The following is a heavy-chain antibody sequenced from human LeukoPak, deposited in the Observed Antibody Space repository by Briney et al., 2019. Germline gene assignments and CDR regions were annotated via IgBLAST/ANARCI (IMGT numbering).Heavy chain of an antibody. J-gene: IGHJ5*02. CDR2: IYYSGST. CDR3: ARDYGGNSGFDP. D-gene: IGHD4-23*01. Sequence: SETLPLTCTVSGGSISSYYWSWIRQPPGKGLEWIGYIYYSGSTNYNPSLKSRVTISVDTSKNQFSLKLSSVTAADTAVYYCARDYGGNSGFDPWGQGTLVTVSS. V-gene: IGHV4-59*01. CDR1: GGSISSYY.